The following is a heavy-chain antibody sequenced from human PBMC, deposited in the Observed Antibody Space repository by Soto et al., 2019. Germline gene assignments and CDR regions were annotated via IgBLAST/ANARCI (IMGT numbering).Heavy chain of an antibody. J-gene: IGHJ4*02. D-gene: IGHD3-10*01. CDR3: ARDEGRGLLWFGELFDY. CDR2: ISSSGSTI. Sequence: EVQLVESGGGLVQPGGSLRLSCAASGFTFSSYEMNWVRQAPGKGLEWVSYISSSGSTIYYADSVKGRFTISRDNAKNSLYLQRNSLRAEDTAVYYCARDEGRGLLWFGELFDYWGQGTLVTVSS. V-gene: IGHV3-48*03. CDR1: GFTFSSYE.